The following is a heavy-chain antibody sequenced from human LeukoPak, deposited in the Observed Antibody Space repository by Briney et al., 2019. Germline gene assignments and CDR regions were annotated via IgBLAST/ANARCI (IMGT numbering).Heavy chain of an antibody. D-gene: IGHD6-6*01. J-gene: IGHJ4*02. V-gene: IGHV4-4*02. CDR1: GGSISSSNW. CDR3: ARSPLIAARRAKGFDY. Sequence: SETLSLTCAVSGGSISSSNWWSWVRQPPGKGLEWIGEIYHSGSTNYNPSLKSRVTISVDKSKNQFSLKLSSVTAADTAVYYCARSPLIAARRAKGFDYWGQGTLVTVSS. CDR2: IYHSGST.